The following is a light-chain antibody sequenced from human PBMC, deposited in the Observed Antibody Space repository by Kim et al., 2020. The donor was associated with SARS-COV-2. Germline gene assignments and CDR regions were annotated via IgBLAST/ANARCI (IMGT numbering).Light chain of an antibody. V-gene: IGLV3-1*01. J-gene: IGLJ2*01. Sequence: SYELTQTPSVSVSPGQTASITCPGDKLGDKYACWYQQKPGQSPVLVIHQDSKRPSGIPERFSGSNSGNTATLTISGTQAMDEADYYCQAWDSSIVV. CDR2: QDS. CDR1: KLGDKY. CDR3: QAWDSSIVV.